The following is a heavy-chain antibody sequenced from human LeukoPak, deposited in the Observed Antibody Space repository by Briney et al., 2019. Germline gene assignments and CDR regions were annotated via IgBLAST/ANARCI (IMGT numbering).Heavy chain of an antibody. CDR2: IYYSGST. CDR3: ARERYYDILTGWISWFDP. CDR1: GGSISSSSYY. D-gene: IGHD3-9*01. J-gene: IGHJ5*02. V-gene: IGHV4-61*01. Sequence: SETLSLTCTVSGGSISSSSYYWGWIRQPPGKGLEWIGYIYYSGSTNYNPSLKSRVTISVDTSKNQFSLKLSSVTAADTAVYYCARERYYDILTGWISWFDPWGQGTLVTVSS.